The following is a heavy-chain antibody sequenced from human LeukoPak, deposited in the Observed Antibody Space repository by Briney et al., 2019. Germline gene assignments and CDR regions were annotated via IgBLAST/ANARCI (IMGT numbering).Heavy chain of an antibody. CDR3: ARGPFSSTWSEFDC. J-gene: IGHJ4*02. Sequence: GGSLRLSCAASGFTFSDFSLNRVRQAPGKGLEWVSCISGDSHYIYYADSVKGRSTVSRDNAQHSLYLHMNSLRVEDTAVYYCARGPFSSTWSEFDCWGQGTLVTASS. D-gene: IGHD6-13*01. CDR1: GFTFSDFS. V-gene: IGHV3-21*06. CDR2: ISGDSHYI.